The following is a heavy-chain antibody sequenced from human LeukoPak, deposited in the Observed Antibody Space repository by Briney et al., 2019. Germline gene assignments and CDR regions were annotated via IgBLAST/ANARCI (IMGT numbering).Heavy chain of an antibody. CDR1: GFTFSSYW. J-gene: IGHJ4*02. V-gene: IGHV3-74*01. CDR2: INSDGSST. D-gene: IGHD3-22*01. CDR3: ARLSLATMIVVANFDY. Sequence: GGSLRLSCAASGFTFSSYWMHWVRQAPGKGLVWVSRINSDGSSTSYADSVKGRFTISRDNAKNTLYLQMNSLRDEDTAVYYCARLSLATMIVVANFDYWGQGTLVTVSS.